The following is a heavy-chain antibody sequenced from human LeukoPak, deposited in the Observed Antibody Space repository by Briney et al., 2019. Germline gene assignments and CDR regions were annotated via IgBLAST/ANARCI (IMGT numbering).Heavy chain of an antibody. J-gene: IGHJ4*02. D-gene: IGHD6-6*01. Sequence: KPSETLSLTCTVSGVSINTYFWSWIRQPPGKGLEWIGYVHYNGITNYNPSLKSRVSISLDTSKNQFSLKLSSVTAADTAVYYCARATGEYSSSRPLDYWGQGTLVTVSS. CDR1: GVSINTYF. CDR3: ARATGEYSSSRPLDY. CDR2: VHYNGIT. V-gene: IGHV4-59*01.